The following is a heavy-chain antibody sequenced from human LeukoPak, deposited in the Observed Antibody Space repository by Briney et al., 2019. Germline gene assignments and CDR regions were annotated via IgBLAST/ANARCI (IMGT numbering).Heavy chain of an antibody. CDR1: GGSISSYY. J-gene: IGHJ6*02. D-gene: IGHD6-13*01. V-gene: IGHV4-59*01. Sequence: SETLSLTCTVSGGSISSYYWSWIRQPPGKGLEWIGYIYYSGSTNYNPSLKSRVTISVDTSKNQFSLKLSSVTAADTAEYYCARDQPPTPAGPSYYYYGMDVWGQGTTVTVSS. CDR3: ARDQPPTPAGPSYYYYGMDV. CDR2: IYYSGST.